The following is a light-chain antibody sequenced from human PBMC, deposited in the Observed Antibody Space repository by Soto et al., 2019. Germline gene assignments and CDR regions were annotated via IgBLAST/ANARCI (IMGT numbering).Light chain of an antibody. Sequence: QSALTQPASVSGSPGQSITFSCTGTSSDVGSYGYVSWHQQHPGKAPKLIIYDVNNRPSGVPSRFSGSKSGNTASLIISGLQTEDEADYYCCAYSTGGTHVFGTGTKLTVL. J-gene: IGLJ1*01. CDR2: DVN. V-gene: IGLV2-14*03. CDR3: CAYSTGGTHV. CDR1: SSDVGSYGY.